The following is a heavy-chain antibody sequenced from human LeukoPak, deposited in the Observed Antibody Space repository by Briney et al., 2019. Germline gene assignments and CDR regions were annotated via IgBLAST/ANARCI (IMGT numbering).Heavy chain of an antibody. V-gene: IGHV3-48*03. Sequence: PGGSLRLSCAASGFTFSSYEMNWVRQAPGKGLEWVSYISSSGSTIYYADSVKGRFTISRDNSKNTLYLQTNSLRAEDTAVYYCAKAQIPYYYDSSGFPDYWGQGTLVTVSS. CDR1: GFTFSSYE. CDR2: ISSSGSTI. D-gene: IGHD3-22*01. CDR3: AKAQIPYYYDSSGFPDY. J-gene: IGHJ4*02.